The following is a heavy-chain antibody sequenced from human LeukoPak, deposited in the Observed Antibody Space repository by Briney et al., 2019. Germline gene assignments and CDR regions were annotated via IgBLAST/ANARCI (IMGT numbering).Heavy chain of an antibody. V-gene: IGHV4-30-4*01. CDR2: IYYSGSS. Sequence: SQTLSLTCAVSGCSISSGDYYWSCMRPPPGKGLEWVGYIYYSGSSYYNPSLKSRVTRSVDTSKNQFSLKLSSVTAADTAVYYCARDSAMVTPYYYGMDVGGKGTTVTVSS. D-gene: IGHD5-18*01. J-gene: IGHJ6*04. CDR3: ARDSAMVTPYYYGMDV. CDR1: GCSISSGDYY.